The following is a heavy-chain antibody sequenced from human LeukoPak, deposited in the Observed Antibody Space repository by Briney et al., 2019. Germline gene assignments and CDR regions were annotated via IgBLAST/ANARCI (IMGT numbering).Heavy chain of an antibody. CDR2: ISYDGSNK. CDR3: ARDASYYYDSSGYLFDY. J-gene: IGHJ4*02. Sequence: PGGSLRLSCAASGFTFSNYDMHWVRQAPGKGLEWVAVISYDGSNKYYADSVKGRFTISRDNSKNTLYLQMNSLRAEDTAVYYCARDASYYYDSSGYLFDYWGQGTLVTVSS. D-gene: IGHD3-22*01. CDR1: GFTFSNYD. V-gene: IGHV3-30-3*01.